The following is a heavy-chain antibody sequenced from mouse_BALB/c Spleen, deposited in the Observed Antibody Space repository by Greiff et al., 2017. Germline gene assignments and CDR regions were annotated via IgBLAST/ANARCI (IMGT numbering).Heavy chain of an antibody. CDR1: GFNIKDTY. CDR2: IDLANGNT. V-gene: IGHV14-3*02. J-gene: IGHJ2*01. CDR3: ARSVYYYGSSYYFDY. D-gene: IGHD1-1*01. Sequence: EVQLQQSGAELVKPGASVKLSCTASGFNIKDTYMHWVKQRPEQGLEWIGRIDLANGNTKYDPKFQGKATITADTSSNTAYLQLSSLTSEDTAVYYCARSVYYYGSSYYFDYWGQGTTLTVSS.